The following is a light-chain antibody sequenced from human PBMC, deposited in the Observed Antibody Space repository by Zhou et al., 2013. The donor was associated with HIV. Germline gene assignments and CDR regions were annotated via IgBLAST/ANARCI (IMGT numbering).Light chain of an antibody. CDR1: QNIRDY. V-gene: IGKV1-39*01. J-gene: IGKJ2*01. CDR3: QQSYSAPYT. CDR2: ASS. Sequence: DIQMTQSPSSLSASVGDSVTITCRASQNIRDYLNWFQQKPGKAPKVLIYASSNLQPGVPSRFSGSGSGTDFTLTISSLQPEDFATYYCQQSYSAPYTFGQGTKLEIK.